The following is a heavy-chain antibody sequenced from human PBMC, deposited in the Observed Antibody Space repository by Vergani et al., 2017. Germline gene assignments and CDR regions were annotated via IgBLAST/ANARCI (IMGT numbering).Heavy chain of an antibody. D-gene: IGHD4-17*01. CDR1: GYTFTDHY. CDR2: VDPEDGET. CDR3: ATPQTVTTGGMEV. V-gene: IGHV1-69-2*01. Sequence: EVQLVQSGAEVKKPGATMKISCKVSGYTFTDHYMHWVKQAPGKGLEWMGLVDPEDGETIYAEKCKGRVTIAADTSTDTAHLELSSLGSEDTAVYYCATPQTVTTGGMEVWGQGTTDIVSS. J-gene: IGHJ6*02.